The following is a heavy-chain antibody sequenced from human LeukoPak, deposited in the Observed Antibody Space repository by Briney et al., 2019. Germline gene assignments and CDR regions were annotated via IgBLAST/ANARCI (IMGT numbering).Heavy chain of an antibody. J-gene: IGHJ5*02. D-gene: IGHD6-13*01. CDR2: ISSSSSTI. V-gene: IGHV3-48*01. CDR3: ASGGSGYSSSWYNWFDP. Sequence: GGSLRLSCAASGFTFSSYSMNWVRQAPGKGLEWVSYISSSSSTIYYADSVKGRFTISRDNAKHSLYLQMNGLRAEDTAVYYCASGGSGYSSSWYNWFDPWGQGTLVTVSS. CDR1: GFTFSSYS.